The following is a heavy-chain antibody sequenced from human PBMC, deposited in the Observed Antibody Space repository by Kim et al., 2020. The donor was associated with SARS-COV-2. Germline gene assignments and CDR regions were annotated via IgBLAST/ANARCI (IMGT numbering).Heavy chain of an antibody. J-gene: IGHJ6*02. CDR1: GFTFNNYA. CDR2: IWYDGTIK. CDR3: ARDQCSGGSWSCMDV. Sequence: GGSLRLSCAVSGFTFNNYAMHWVRQAPGKGLEWVAVIWYDGTIKNHADSVKGRFTISRDNSKNTLYLQMNSLRAEDTAVYYCARDQCSGGSWSCMDVWGQGTTVTVSS. V-gene: IGHV3-33*01. D-gene: IGHD2-15*01.